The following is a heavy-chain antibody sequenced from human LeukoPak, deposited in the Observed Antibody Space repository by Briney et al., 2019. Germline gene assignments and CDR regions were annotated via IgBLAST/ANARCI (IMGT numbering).Heavy chain of an antibody. J-gene: IGHJ6*04. CDR2: ISAYNGNT. D-gene: IGHD6-19*01. CDR3: ARSQWLVQGMDV. V-gene: IGHV1-18*04. Sequence: ASVKVSSKHSGDTFTSYGISWVRQAPGQRLEWMGWISAYNGNTNYAQKLQGTVTMTTDTSTSTAYMELRSLRSDDTAVYYCARSQWLVQGMDVWGKGTTVTVSS. CDR1: GDTFTSYG.